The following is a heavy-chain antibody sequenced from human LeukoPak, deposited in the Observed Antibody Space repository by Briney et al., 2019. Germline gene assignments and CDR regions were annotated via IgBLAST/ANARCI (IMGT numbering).Heavy chain of an antibody. CDR1: AFTFTISA. V-gene: IGHV1-58*01. J-gene: IGHJ4*02. CDR3: ATDDVTTGTKTALGY. Sequence: GASVTVSCKASAFTFTISAVQWVRQARGQALEWIGWIVVGSGNTNYTQKFQERVTINRDMSTSTAYMELSSLRSEDTAVYYCATDDVTTGTKTALGYWGQGTLVTVSS. D-gene: IGHD1-1*01. CDR2: IVVGSGNT.